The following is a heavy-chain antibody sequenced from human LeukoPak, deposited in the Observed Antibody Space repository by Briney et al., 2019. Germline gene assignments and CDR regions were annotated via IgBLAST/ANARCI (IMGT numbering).Heavy chain of an antibody. CDR2: MYTSGTT. V-gene: IGHV4-4*07. Sequence: SETLSLTCTVSGGSISTYYWSWIRQPAGKGLEWIGRMYTSGTTNYNPSLKSRVTISVDTSKNQFSLRLSSVTAADTAVYYCARHRYYYDSSGYYYQPWGQGTLVTVSS. CDR3: ARHRYYYDSSGYYYQP. J-gene: IGHJ5*02. CDR1: GGSISTYY. D-gene: IGHD3-22*01.